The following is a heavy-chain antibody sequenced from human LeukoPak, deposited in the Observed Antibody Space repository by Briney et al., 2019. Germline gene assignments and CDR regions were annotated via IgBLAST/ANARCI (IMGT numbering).Heavy chain of an antibody. J-gene: IGHJ4*02. CDR2: IHYSGET. D-gene: IGHD5-18*01. V-gene: IGHV4-59*08. Sequence: SETLSLTCTVSGGSISGYHWSWIRQPPGKGLEWIGYIHYSGETNYNPSLKSRVTISVDTSKNQFSLKLSSVTAADTAVYYCARLWGYSYANWGQGTLVTVSS. CDR1: GGSISGYH. CDR3: ARLWGYSYAN.